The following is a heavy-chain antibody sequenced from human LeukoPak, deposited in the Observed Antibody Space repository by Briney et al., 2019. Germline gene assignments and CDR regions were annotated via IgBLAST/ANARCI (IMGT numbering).Heavy chain of an antibody. CDR1: GFTFSSYA. CDR3: ANVDHQSVSVHY. CDR2: IFGSGAGT. Sequence: GGSLRLSCAASGFTFSSYAMRWVRQAPGKGLEWVSTIFGSGAGTFYVDSVKGRFTISRDNSKNTLYLQMNTLRADDTAVYYCANVDHQSVSVHYWGQGTLVTVSS. D-gene: IGHD1-14*01. V-gene: IGHV3-23*01. J-gene: IGHJ4*02.